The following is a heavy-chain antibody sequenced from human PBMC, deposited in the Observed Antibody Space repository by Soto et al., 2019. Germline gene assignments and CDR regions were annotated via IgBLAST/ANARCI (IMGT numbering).Heavy chain of an antibody. CDR1: GYTFTSYA. CDR3: ARDIVVVPAAIQGSAYNWFDP. CDR2: INTNTGNP. D-gene: IGHD2-2*02. J-gene: IGHJ5*02. V-gene: IGHV7-4-1*01. Sequence: ASVKVSCKASGYTFTSYAMNWVRQAPGQGLEWMGWINTNTGNPTYAQGFTGRFVFSLDTSVSTAYLQICSLKAEDTAVYYCARDIVVVPAAIQGSAYNWFDPWGQGTLVTGSA.